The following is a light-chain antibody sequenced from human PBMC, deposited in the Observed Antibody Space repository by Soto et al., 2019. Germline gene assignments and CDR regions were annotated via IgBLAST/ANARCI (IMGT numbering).Light chain of an antibody. V-gene: IGLV2-14*01. CDR3: STYTRSSTHV. J-gene: IGLJ1*01. Sequence: QSALTQPASVSASPGQSITISCTGTSSDVGGYNYVSWYQQHPGKAPKLMIYDVSSRPSGVSDRFSGSKSGNTASLTISGLQAEDEADYYCSTYTRSSTHVFGTGTKVTV. CDR1: SSDVGGYNY. CDR2: DVS.